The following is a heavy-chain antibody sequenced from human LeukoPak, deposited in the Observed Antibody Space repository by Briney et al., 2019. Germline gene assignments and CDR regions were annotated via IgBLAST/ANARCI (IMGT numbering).Heavy chain of an antibody. Sequence: GGSVRLSCAASGFTFRSTVMTWVRQAPGKGLQWVSTISPDGAYINYADSLRGRFTMSRDNSENTLYLQMTSLRVEDTAIYYCVKRFLESIVSEQWGQGTLVTVSS. V-gene: IGHV3-23*01. CDR2: ISPDGAYI. J-gene: IGHJ4*02. CDR3: VKRFLESIVSEQ. D-gene: IGHD3-3*01. CDR1: GFTFRSTV.